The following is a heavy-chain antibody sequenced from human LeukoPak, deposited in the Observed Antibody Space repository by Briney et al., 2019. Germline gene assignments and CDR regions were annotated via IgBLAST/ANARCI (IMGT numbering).Heavy chain of an antibody. CDR3: ARHWYSSSWYWDPHDAFDI. V-gene: IGHV4-59*08. CDR2: INYSGST. Sequence: SETLSLTCFVSGASLSTYYWGWIRQPPGKGLEWIGYINYSGSTNYNPSLKSRITMSLDTSKNQLSLKLSSVTAADTAVYYCARHWYSSSWYWDPHDAFDIWGQGTMVTVSS. D-gene: IGHD6-13*01. J-gene: IGHJ3*02. CDR1: GASLSTYY.